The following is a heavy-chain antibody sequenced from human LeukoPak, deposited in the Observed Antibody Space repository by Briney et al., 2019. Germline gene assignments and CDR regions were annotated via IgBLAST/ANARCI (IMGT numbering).Heavy chain of an antibody. CDR3: VLQGVGATFFDP. J-gene: IGHJ5*02. V-gene: IGHV1-2*02. CDR2: INFNSGGA. Sequence: ASVNVSCKASGNSLTGCYMLWVRQAPGQGLEWMGGINFNSGGAHYAQKFQGRVTITRDTSTSTTYMDLSSLRSDDTAVYYCVLQGVGATFFDPWGQGSLVTVSS. CDR1: GNSLTGCY. D-gene: IGHD1-26*01.